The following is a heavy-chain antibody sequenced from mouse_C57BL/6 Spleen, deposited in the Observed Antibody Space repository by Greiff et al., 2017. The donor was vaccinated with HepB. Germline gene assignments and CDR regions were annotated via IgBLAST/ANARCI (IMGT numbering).Heavy chain of an antibody. J-gene: IGHJ1*03. V-gene: IGHV1-15*01. CDR3: TRNYYRYFDV. D-gene: IGHD2-1*01. Sequence: QVHVKQSGAELVRPGASVTLSCKASGYTFTDYEMHWVKQTPVHGLEWIGAIDPETGGTAYNQKFKGKAILTADKSSSTAYMELRSLTSEDSAVYYCTRNYYRYFDVWGTGTTVTVSS. CDR2: IDPETGGT. CDR1: GYTFTDYE.